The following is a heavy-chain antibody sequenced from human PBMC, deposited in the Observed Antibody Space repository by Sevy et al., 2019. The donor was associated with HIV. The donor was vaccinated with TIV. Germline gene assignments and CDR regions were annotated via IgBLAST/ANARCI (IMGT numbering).Heavy chain of an antibody. D-gene: IGHD2-2*01. CDR1: GFTFSSYT. V-gene: IGHV3-21*01. Sequence: GGSLRLSCAVSGFTFSSYTMIWVRQALGKGLEWVSSISSSSRYIYYADSVKDRFTISRDNAKNSVYLQMNSLRTEDTAVYYCARDGGCSTTSCLLYFDYWGQGTLVTVSS. CDR3: ARDGGCSTTSCLLYFDY. CDR2: ISSSSRYI. J-gene: IGHJ4*01.